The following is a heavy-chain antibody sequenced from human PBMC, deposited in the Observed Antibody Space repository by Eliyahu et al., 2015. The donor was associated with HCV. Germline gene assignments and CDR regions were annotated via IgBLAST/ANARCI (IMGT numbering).Heavy chain of an antibody. D-gene: IGHD5-12*01. CDR1: GFTFRNSG. CDR3: AKEGNNGYVLGGY. CDR2: ISRSSSAI. J-gene: IGHJ4*02. V-gene: IGHV3-48*04. Sequence: EVQLVESGGGLVQPGGSLRLSCATSGFTFRNSGMNWVRQAPGKGLGWVSYISRSSSAIYYADSVRGRFTISRDNAKNSLYLQMNSLRAEDTAVYYCAKEGNNGYVLGGYWGQGTLVTVSS.